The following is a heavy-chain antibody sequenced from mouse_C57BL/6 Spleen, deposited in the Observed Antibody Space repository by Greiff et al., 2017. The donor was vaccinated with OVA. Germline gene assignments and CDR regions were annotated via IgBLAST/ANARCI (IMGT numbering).Heavy chain of an antibody. J-gene: IGHJ2*01. V-gene: IGHV1-82*01. CDR1: GYAFSSSW. D-gene: IGHD2-3*01. CDR2: MYPGDGDT. Sequence: VQLQQSGPELVKPGASVKISCKASGYAFSSSWMNWVKQRPGKGLEWIGRMYPGDGDTNYNGKFKGKATLTADKSSSTAYMQLSSLTSEDSAVYFCVREDGYLVDYWGQGTTLTVSS. CDR3: VREDGYLVDY.